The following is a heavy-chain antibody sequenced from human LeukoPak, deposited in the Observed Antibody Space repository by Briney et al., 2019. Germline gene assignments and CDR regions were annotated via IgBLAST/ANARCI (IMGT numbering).Heavy chain of an antibody. Sequence: GGSLRLSCAASGFTFSSYAMSWVRQAPGKGLEWVSAISGSGGSTYYADSVKGRFTISRDNSKYTLYLQMNSLRAEDTAVYYCAKDPWVRGVFDYWGQGTLVTVSS. J-gene: IGHJ4*02. D-gene: IGHD3-10*01. CDR3: AKDPWVRGVFDY. CDR2: ISGSGGST. CDR1: GFTFSSYA. V-gene: IGHV3-23*01.